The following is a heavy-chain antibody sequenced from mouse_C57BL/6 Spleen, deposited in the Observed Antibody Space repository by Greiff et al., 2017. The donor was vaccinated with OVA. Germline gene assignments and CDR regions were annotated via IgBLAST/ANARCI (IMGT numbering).Heavy chain of an antibody. J-gene: IGHJ2*01. CDR1: GYTFTSYW. Sequence: VQLQQPGAELVRPGSSVKLSCKASGYTFTSYWMHWVKQRPIQGLEWIGNIDPSDSETHYNQKFKDKATLTVDKSSSTAYMQLSSLTSEDSAVYYCARGAYYGNYQYYFDYWGQGTTLTVSS. CDR3: ARGAYYGNYQYYFDY. D-gene: IGHD2-10*01. CDR2: IDPSDSET. V-gene: IGHV1-52*01.